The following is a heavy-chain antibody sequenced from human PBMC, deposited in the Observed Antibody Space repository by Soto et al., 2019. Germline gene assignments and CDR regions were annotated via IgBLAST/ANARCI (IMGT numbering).Heavy chain of an antibody. CDR3: ARVSGSYYYGMDV. CDR2: IYHSGST. J-gene: IGHJ6*02. Sequence: QVQLQESGPGLVKPSGILSLTCAVSGGSISSSNWWSWVRQPPGKGLEWIGEIYHSGSTNYNPSLKSRVTISVDKPKNHFSLKLSSVTAADTAVYYCARVSGSYYYGMDVWGQGTTVTVSS. CDR1: GGSISSSNW. V-gene: IGHV4-4*02. D-gene: IGHD1-26*01.